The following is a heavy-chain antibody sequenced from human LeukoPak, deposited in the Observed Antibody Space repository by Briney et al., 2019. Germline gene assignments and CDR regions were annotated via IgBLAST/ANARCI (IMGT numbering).Heavy chain of an antibody. CDR3: ARVGGGFFNAFDV. J-gene: IGHJ3*01. CDR1: GFAFSSYW. V-gene: IGHV3-7*01. Sequence: GGSLRLSCAASGFAFSSYWMSWVRQAPGKGLEWVANIKQDGSEKYYVDSVKGRFTISRDNAKTPLYLQMNSLRAEDTAMYYCARVGGGFFNAFDVWGQGTMVTVSS. D-gene: IGHD3-10*01. CDR2: IKQDGSEK.